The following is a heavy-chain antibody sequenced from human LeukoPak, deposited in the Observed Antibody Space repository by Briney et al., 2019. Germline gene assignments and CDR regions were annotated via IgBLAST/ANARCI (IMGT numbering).Heavy chain of an antibody. D-gene: IGHD3-22*01. CDR2: IIPIFGTA. Sequence: SVKVSCKASGGTFNSYAISWVRQAPGQGLEWMGGIIPIFGTANYAQKFQGRVTITADESTSTAYMELSSLRSEDTAVYYCAADYYDSSGYYLEDYYYGMDVWGQGTTVTVSS. CDR3: AADYYDSSGYYLEDYYYGMDV. V-gene: IGHV1-69*13. CDR1: GGTFNSYA. J-gene: IGHJ6*02.